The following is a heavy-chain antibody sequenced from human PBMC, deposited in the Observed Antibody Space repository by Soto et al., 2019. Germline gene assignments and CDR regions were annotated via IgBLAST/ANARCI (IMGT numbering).Heavy chain of an antibody. CDR1: GYTFTSYG. CDR3: ARDAYYGSGSYYLTSPTRSNYFDY. D-gene: IGHD3-10*01. CDR2: ISAYNGNT. J-gene: IGHJ4*02. V-gene: IGHV1-18*04. Sequence: ASVKVACKASGYTFTSYGISWVRQAPGQWLEWMGWISAYNGNTNYAQKLQGRVTMTTDTSTSTAYMELRSLRSDDTAVYYCARDAYYGSGSYYLTSPTRSNYFDYWGQGTLVTVSS.